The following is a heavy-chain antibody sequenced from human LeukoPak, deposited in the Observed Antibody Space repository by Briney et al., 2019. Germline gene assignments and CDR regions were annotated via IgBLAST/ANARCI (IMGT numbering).Heavy chain of an antibody. D-gene: IGHD2-2*01. CDR3: ARDGPFVVPAVS. Sequence: TSETLSLTCTVSGGSISSSSYYWGWIRQPPGKGLEWIGSIYYSGSTYYNPSLKSRVTISVDTSKNQFSLKLRSVTAADTAVYYCARDGPFVVPAVSWGQGTLVTVSS. CDR2: IYYSGST. CDR1: GGSISSSSYY. J-gene: IGHJ5*02. V-gene: IGHV4-39*07.